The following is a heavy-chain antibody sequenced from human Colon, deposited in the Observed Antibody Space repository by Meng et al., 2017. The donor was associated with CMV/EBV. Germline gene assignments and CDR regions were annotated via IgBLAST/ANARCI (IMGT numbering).Heavy chain of an antibody. V-gene: IGHV3-48*03. CDR3: ARMRVVEFDY. CDR1: GITFSSYV. CDR2: ISSSGSTI. Sequence: GESLKISCAASGITFSSYVMTWVRQAPGKGLEWVSYISSSGSTIYYADSVKGRFTISRDNAKNSLYLQMNSLRAEDTAVYYCARMRVVEFDYWGQGTLVTVSS. D-gene: IGHD3-3*01. J-gene: IGHJ4*02.